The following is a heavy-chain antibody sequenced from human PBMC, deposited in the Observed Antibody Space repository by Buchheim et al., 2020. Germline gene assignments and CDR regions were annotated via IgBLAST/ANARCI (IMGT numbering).Heavy chain of an antibody. CDR2: IKQDGSAK. V-gene: IGHV3-7*01. D-gene: IGHD5-18*01. J-gene: IGHJ6*02. CDR1: GFTFSSYW. Sequence: EVQLVESGGGLVQPGGSLRLSCAASGFTFSSYWMSWVRQAPGKGLEWVANIKQDGSAKYYVDSVKGRFTISRDNAKNSLYLQMNSLRAEDTAVYYCARESGTAMGEGYYYGMDVWGQGTT. CDR3: ARESGTAMGEGYYYGMDV.